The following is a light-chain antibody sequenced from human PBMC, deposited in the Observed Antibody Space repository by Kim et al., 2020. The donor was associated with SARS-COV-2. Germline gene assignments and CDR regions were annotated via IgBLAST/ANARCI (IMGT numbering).Light chain of an antibody. CDR1: SSDVGGYNY. V-gene: IGLV2-14*03. J-gene: IGLJ1*01. Sequence: QSITISSTGTSSDVGGYNYVSWYQQHPGKAPKLMIYDVSNRPSGVSNRFSGSKSGNTASLTISGLQAEDEADYYCSPYTSSSTFYVFGTGTKVTVL. CDR3: SPYTSSSTFYV. CDR2: DVS.